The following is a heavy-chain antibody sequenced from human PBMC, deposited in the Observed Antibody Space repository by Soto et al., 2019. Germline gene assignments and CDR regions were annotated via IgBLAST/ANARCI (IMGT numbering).Heavy chain of an antibody. Sequence: EVQLVESGGGLVKPGGSLRLSCAASGFTFSNAWMSWVRQAPGKGLEWVGRIKSKTDGGTTDYAAPVKGRFTISRDDSKNTLYQQMNSLKTEDTAVYYCTTDADWYYYGSGGWGQGTLVTVSS. CDR2: IKSKTDGGTT. J-gene: IGHJ4*02. CDR1: GFTFSNAW. D-gene: IGHD3-10*01. CDR3: TTDADWYYYGSGG. V-gene: IGHV3-15*01.